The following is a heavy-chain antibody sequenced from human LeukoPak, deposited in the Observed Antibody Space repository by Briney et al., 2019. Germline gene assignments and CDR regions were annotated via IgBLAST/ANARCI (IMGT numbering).Heavy chain of an antibody. D-gene: IGHD6-13*01. Sequence: SETLSLTCTVSGGSISSGSYYWSWIRQPAGKGLEWIGRIYTSGSTNYNPSPKSRVTISVDRSKNQMSLKLSSVTAADTAVYYCARCLGFLIGSSWYPDAFDIWGQGTMVTVSS. CDR3: ARCLGFLIGSSWYPDAFDI. J-gene: IGHJ3*02. CDR1: GGSISSGSYY. CDR2: IYTSGST. V-gene: IGHV4-61*02.